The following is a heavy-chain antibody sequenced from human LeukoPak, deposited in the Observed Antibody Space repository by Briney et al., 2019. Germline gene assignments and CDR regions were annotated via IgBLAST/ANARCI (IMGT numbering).Heavy chain of an antibody. CDR3: VREGGSGWYSGWFDP. CDR1: GITFSSYG. Sequence: GGSLRLSCAASGITFSSYGMSWVRQAPGKGLEWVSSISSTGGTTYYADSVKGRFTISRDNAENSLHLQMNSLRAEDTAVYYCVREGGSGWYSGWFDPWGQGTLVTVSS. CDR2: ISSTGGTT. V-gene: IGHV3-23*01. D-gene: IGHD6-19*01. J-gene: IGHJ5*02.